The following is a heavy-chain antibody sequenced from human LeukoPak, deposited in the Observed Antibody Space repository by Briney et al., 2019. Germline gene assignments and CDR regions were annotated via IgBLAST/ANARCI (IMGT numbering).Heavy chain of an antibody. CDR3: ATTYDYSPHTYYFDF. CDR2: IFSGAST. CDR1: GFTVSSNY. V-gene: IGHV3-53*01. J-gene: IGHJ4*02. Sequence: GGSLRLSCAASGFTVSSNYMSWVRQAPWKGLEWVSVIFSGASTYYADSVKGRFTISRDTSKNTLYLQMNTLRAEDRAVYYCATTYDYSPHTYYFDFWGQGTLVTVSS. D-gene: IGHD4-11*01.